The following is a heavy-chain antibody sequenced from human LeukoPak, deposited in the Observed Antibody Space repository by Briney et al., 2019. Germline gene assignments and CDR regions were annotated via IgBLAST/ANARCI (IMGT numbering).Heavy chain of an antibody. CDR3: ARTSITMLEVFDI. D-gene: IGHD3-22*01. V-gene: IGHV4-59*01. J-gene: IGHJ3*02. Sequence: SETLSLTCTVSGGSISSYYWSWIRQPPGKGLEWIGYIYYSGSTNYNPSLKSRVTISVDTSKNHFSLKLSSVTAADTAVYYCARTSITMLEVFDIWGQGTMVTVSS. CDR1: GGSISSYY. CDR2: IYYSGST.